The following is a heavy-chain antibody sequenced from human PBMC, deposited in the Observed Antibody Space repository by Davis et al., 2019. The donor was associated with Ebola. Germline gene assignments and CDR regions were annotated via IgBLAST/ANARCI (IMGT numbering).Heavy chain of an antibody. CDR3: ARDHVVVVAATRRYYYGMDV. CDR2: ISGSGGRT. J-gene: IGHJ6*02. V-gene: IGHV3-23*01. D-gene: IGHD2-15*01. CDR1: GVTFSSYA. Sequence: PGGSLRLSCAASGVTFSSYAMSWVRQAPGKGLEWVSAISGSGGRTYYADSVKGRFTISRDNSKNTLYMQMNSMRAEDTAVYYCARDHVVVVAATRRYYYGMDVWGQGTTVTVYS.